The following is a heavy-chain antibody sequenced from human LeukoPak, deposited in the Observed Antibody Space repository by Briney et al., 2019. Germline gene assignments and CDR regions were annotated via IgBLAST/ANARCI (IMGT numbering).Heavy chain of an antibody. D-gene: IGHD1-26*01. Sequence: PGGSLRLSCAVSGFTFSNYWMSWVRQAPGKGLEWVAHIKQDESEKYYVDSVKGRFTISRDNAKNSLYLQMNTLRAEDTAIYYCGRNKIVGASKFDYWGQGTLVTVSS. J-gene: IGHJ4*02. V-gene: IGHV3-7*01. CDR1: GFTFSNYW. CDR2: IKQDESEK. CDR3: GRNKIVGASKFDY.